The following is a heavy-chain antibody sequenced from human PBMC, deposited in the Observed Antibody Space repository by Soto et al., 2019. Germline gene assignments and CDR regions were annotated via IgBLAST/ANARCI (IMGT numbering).Heavy chain of an antibody. CDR1: GFTFSSYA. CDR3: AKGQEWLVRNNAFDI. V-gene: IGHV3-23*01. D-gene: IGHD6-19*01. Sequence: GGSLRLSCAASGFTFSSYAMSWVRQAPGKGLEWVSAISASGGSTYYADSVRGRLTISRDNSKNTLYLQMNSLTAEDTAVYCCAKGQEWLVRNNAFDIWGQGTMVTVSS. CDR2: ISASGGST. J-gene: IGHJ3*02.